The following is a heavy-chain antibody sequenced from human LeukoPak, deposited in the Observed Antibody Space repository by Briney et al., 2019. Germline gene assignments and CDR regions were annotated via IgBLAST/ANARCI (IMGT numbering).Heavy chain of an antibody. CDR1: GDSVSSHSAA. J-gene: IGHJ3*02. D-gene: IGHD6-6*01. V-gene: IGHV6-1*01. Sequence: SQTLSLTCAISGDSVSSHSAAWSWIRQSPSRGPDWLGRTSYRSDWYNGYADSVKSRITITPDTSKNQFSLQLNSVTPEDTAVYYCARDPAVRHAFDIWGQGTVVTVSS. CDR2: TSYRSDWYN. CDR3: ARDPAVRHAFDI.